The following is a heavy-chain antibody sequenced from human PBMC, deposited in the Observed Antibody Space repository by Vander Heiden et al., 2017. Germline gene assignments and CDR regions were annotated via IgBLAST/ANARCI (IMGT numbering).Heavy chain of an antibody. Sequence: EVQLVESGGGLVQPGGSLRLSCAASGFTFSSYSMNWVRQATGKGLEWVSYISGSSSTIYYADSVKGRFTISRDNAKNSLYLQMNRLRAEDTAVYYCATPGFWSGYYSHYWGQGTLVTVSS. J-gene: IGHJ4*02. D-gene: IGHD3-3*01. CDR1: GFTFSSYS. V-gene: IGHV3-48*01. CDR3: ATPGFWSGYYSHY. CDR2: ISGSSSTI.